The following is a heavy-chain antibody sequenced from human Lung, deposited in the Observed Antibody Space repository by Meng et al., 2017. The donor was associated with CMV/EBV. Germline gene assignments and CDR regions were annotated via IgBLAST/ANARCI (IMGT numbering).Heavy chain of an antibody. CDR3: ARMAGGGDVDY. Sequence: TCAVSGASISRGNWWCWVRQSPGKGLEWIGEIYRSGSANYNPSLESRLTISVDTSNNQFSLRLTSVTVADTAVYYCARMAGGGDVDYWGQGTLVTVSS. D-gene: IGHD3-10*01. CDR2: IYRSGSA. V-gene: IGHV4-4*02. CDR1: GASISRGNW. J-gene: IGHJ4*02.